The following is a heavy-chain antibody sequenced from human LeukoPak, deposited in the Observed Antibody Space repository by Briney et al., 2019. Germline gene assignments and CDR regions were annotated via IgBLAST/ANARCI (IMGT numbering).Heavy chain of an antibody. J-gene: IGHJ3*02. V-gene: IGHV3-7*03. CDR2: IKKDGSEP. CDR1: GFTFTTYW. CDR3: AKVLLMIVVIDAFDI. Sequence: GGSLRLSCAASGFTFTTYWMSWVRQAPGNRLEWVANIKKDGSEPFYVDSVKGRFTISRDNAKNSVYLQMNSLRAEDMAVYYCAKVLLMIVVIDAFDIWGQGTLVTVSS. D-gene: IGHD3-22*01.